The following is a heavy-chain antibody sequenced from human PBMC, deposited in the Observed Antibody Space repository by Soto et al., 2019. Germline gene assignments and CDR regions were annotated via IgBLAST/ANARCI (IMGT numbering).Heavy chain of an antibody. CDR3: AASLVGATISFDY. CDR2: IVVGSGNT. J-gene: IGHJ4*02. Sequence: SVKVSCKASGFTFTSSAVQWVRQARGQRLEWIGWIVVGSGNTNYPQKFQERVTITRDMSTSTAYMELSSLRSEDTAVYYCAASLVGATISFDYWGQGTLVTVSS. D-gene: IGHD1-26*01. V-gene: IGHV1-58*01. CDR1: GFTFTSSA.